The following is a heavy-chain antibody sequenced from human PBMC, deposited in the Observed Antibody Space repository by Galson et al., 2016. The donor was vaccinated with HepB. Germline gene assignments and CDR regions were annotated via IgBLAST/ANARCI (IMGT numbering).Heavy chain of an antibody. CDR2: IYHSGDT. D-gene: IGHD2-8*02. V-gene: IGHV4-4*02. J-gene: IGHJ3*02. Sequence: SETLSLTCTVSGGSISSTTNWWSWVRQSPGQGLERIGEIYHSGDTNYNPSLKSRATISVDTSRNQFSLSLSSVTAADTAVYYCARDCTGGTCKFAGYDAFDIWGQGTTVTVSS. CDR3: ARDCTGGTCKFAGYDAFDI. CDR1: GGSISSTTNW.